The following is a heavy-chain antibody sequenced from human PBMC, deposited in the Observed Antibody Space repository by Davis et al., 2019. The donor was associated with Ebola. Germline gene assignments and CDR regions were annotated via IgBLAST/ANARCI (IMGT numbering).Heavy chain of an antibody. CDR1: GFTFSSYA. CDR2: FGTSGDT. V-gene: IGHV3-23*01. D-gene: IGHD1-26*01. CDR3: AKDTSNIWFDI. J-gene: IGHJ3*02. Sequence: PGGSLRLSCAASGFTFSSYAMSWVRQAPGKGLEWVSTFGTSGDTYYADSVKGRFTISRDNSKNTLYLQMNGLRVDDMAIYYCAKDTSNIWFDIWGQGTMVTVSS.